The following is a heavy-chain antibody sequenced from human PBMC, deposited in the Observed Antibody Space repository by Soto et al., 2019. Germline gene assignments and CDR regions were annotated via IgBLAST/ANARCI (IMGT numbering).Heavy chain of an antibody. CDR2: IYSGGST. Sequence: GGSLRLSCAASGFTVSTNYMIWVRQAPGKGLEWLSVIYSGGSTDYTDSVKGRFTISRDNSKNTLYLQMNSLRAEDTAVYYCARYRSSNWYVDWGQGTTVTVS. D-gene: IGHD6-13*01. J-gene: IGHJ6*02. V-gene: IGHV3-66*01. CDR3: ARYRSSNWYVD. CDR1: GFTVSTNY.